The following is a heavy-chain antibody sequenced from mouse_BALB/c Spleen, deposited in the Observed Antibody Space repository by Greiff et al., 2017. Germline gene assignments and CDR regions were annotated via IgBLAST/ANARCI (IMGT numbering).Heavy chain of an antibody. CDR2: IWAGGST. V-gene: IGHV2-9*02. Sequence: VQRVESGPGLVAPSQSLSITCTVSGFSLTTYGVHWVRQPPGKGLEWLGIIWAGGSTDYNSALMSRLSITKDNSKSQVFLKMNSLQTDDTAMYYCAREGNAYYGNCFDYWGQGTALSVSS. CDR3: AREGNAYYGNCFDY. J-gene: IGHJ2*01. CDR1: GFSLTTYG. D-gene: IGHD2-10*01.